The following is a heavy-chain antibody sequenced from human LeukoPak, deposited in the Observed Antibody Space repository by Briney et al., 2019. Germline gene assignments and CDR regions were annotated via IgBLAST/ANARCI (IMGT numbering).Heavy chain of an antibody. CDR3: ARDIVVVPAANSWFDP. CDR2: IKQDGSEK. Sequence: GGSLRLTCAASGFAFSSYWTSWVRQAPGKGLEWVANIKQDGSEKYYVDSVKGRFTISRDNAKNSLYLQMNSLRAEDTAVYYCARDIVVVPAANSWFDPWGQGTLVTVSS. J-gene: IGHJ5*02. D-gene: IGHD2-2*01. CDR1: GFAFSSYW. V-gene: IGHV3-7*03.